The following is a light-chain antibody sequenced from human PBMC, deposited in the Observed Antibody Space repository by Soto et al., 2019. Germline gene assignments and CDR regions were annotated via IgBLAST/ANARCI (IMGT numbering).Light chain of an antibody. V-gene: IGKV3-15*01. Sequence: EIMMTQSPAILSVTPGETATLSCRASESVSGNLVWYQQKPGQAPRLLIYGASTRATGIPARFSGSGSGTEFTLTISSLQSEDFAVYYCQQYNNWPRTFGQRTKVDI. CDR2: GAS. CDR3: QQYNNWPRT. J-gene: IGKJ1*01. CDR1: ESVSGN.